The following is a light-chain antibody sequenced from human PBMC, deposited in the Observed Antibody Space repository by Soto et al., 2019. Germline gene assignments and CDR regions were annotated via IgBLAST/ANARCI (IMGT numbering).Light chain of an antibody. CDR1: RSVSTSY. CDR2: GAS. Sequence: IGFSQFGSTLCLSPGERATLAGTSNRSVSTSYLGWYQQKPGQAPRLLIFGASRRATGIPDRFSGSVSGTDFTLTISGLAPVDFTLYYCQQDGSPAFAFRQGTRLEIK. J-gene: IGKJ5*01. V-gene: IGKV3-20*01. CDR3: QQDGSPAFA.